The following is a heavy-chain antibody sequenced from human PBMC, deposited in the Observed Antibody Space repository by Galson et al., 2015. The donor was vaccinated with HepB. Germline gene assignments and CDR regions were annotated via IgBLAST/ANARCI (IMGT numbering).Heavy chain of an antibody. CDR2: INPSGGST. J-gene: IGHJ4*02. Sequence: SVKVSCKASGYTFTSYYMHWVRQAPGQGLEWMGIINPSGGSTSYAQKFQGRVTMTRDTSTSTVYMELSSLRPEDTAVYYCARTPQSSSGYPLDYFDYWGQGTMVTVSS. D-gene: IGHD3-22*01. V-gene: IGHV1-46*03. CDR3: ARTPQSSSGYPLDYFDY. CDR1: GYTFTSYY.